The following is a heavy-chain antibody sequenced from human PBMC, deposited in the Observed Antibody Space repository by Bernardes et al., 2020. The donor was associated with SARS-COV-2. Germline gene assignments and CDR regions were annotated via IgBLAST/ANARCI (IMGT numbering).Heavy chain of an antibody. CDR1: GFIFSIYA. CDR3: ARERSRTVRGVLAFDP. D-gene: IGHD3-10*01. V-gene: IGHV3-21*01. J-gene: IGHJ5*02. Sequence: GGSLRLSCAASGFIFSIYAMNWVRQAPGKGLEWVSYISSSSYIYYEDSLKGRFTISRDNAKNSLYLQMNSLRAEDTAVYYCARERSRTVRGVLAFDPWGQGTLVTVSS. CDR2: ISSSSYI.